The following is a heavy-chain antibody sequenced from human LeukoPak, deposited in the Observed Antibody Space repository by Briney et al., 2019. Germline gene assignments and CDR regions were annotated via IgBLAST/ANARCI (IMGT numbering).Heavy chain of an antibody. CDR2: IWYDGSNK. Sequence: GPSLRLSCAASGFTFRSHGMHWVRQAPGKGLEWVAFIWYDGSNKYYTDSVKGRFTISRDNSKNTLYLQMNSLRAEDTAVYYCAADRATSYFDYWGQGALVTISS. D-gene: IGHD1-26*01. J-gene: IGHJ4*02. V-gene: IGHV3-33*01. CDR1: GFTFRSHG. CDR3: AADRATSYFDY.